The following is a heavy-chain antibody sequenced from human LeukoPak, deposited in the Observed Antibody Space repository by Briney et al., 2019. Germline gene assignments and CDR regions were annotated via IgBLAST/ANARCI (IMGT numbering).Heavy chain of an antibody. CDR3: ARDKGLRSLDS. Sequence: PGGSLTLSCAASGIIFSSSGMHWVRQAPGKGQEWVGMIWSDGSNEYYADSVKGRFTISRDNSKNTLYLQMNSLRAEDTAVYYCARDKGLRSLDSWGQGTLVTVSS. CDR1: GIIFSSSG. J-gene: IGHJ4*02. CDR2: IWSDGSNE. V-gene: IGHV3-33*01. D-gene: IGHD4-17*01.